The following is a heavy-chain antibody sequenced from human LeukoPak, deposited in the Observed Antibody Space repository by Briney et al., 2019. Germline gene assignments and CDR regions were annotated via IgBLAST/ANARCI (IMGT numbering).Heavy chain of an antibody. Sequence: PGRSLRLSCAASGFTFSTYGMHWVRQAPGKGLEWVALISSDGSNKDYADSVKGRFTISRDNSKNTLCVQMDSLRAEDTAVYHCARDLRKGRYFDYWGQGTLVTVSS. CDR2: ISSDGSNK. CDR3: ARDLRKGRYFDY. D-gene: IGHD3-10*01. CDR1: GFTFSTYG. J-gene: IGHJ4*02. V-gene: IGHV3-30*03.